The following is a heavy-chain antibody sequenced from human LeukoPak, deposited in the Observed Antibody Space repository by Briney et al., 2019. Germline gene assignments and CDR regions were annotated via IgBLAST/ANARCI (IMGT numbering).Heavy chain of an antibody. CDR3: AAGGAHRTTDSSGYYNPPDY. Sequence: SKTLSLTCAVSGYSISSGYYWGWIRQPPGKGLEWIGSIYHSGSTYYNPSLKSRVTISVDTSKNQFSLKLSSVTAADTAVYYCAAGGAHRTTDSSGYYNPPDYWGQGTLVTVSS. D-gene: IGHD3-22*01. J-gene: IGHJ4*02. CDR2: IYHSGST. V-gene: IGHV4-38-2*01. CDR1: GYSISSGYY.